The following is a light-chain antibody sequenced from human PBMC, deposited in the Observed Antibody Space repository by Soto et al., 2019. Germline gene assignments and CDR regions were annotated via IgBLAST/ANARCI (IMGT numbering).Light chain of an antibody. CDR1: QNIYNN. V-gene: IGKV3-15*01. J-gene: IGKJ3*01. CDR3: QQYSNWPFT. CDR2: GAS. Sequence: EIVMRQSPATLSVSPGERATLSCRASQNIYNNLAWYQQNPGQAPRLLISGASTRATGIPSRFSGSGSGSDFTITISILQAEDLAVYYRQQYSNWPFTFGHGTKVDIK.